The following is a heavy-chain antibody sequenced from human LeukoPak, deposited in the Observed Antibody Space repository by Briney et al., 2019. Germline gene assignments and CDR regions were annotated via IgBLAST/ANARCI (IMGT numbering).Heavy chain of an antibody. CDR3: AKDWGYKPPPFYYYYCLDV. V-gene: IGHV3-30-3*01. CDR2: ISYDGSNK. CDR1: GFTFSSYA. J-gene: IGHJ6*03. D-gene: IGHD1-1*01. Sequence: GGSLRLSCAASGFTFSSYAMHWVRQAPGKGLEWVAVISYDGSNKYYADSVKGRFTISRDNSKNTLYLQMNSLRAEDTAVYYSAKDWGYKPPPFYYYYCLDVWGKGTTVTVSS.